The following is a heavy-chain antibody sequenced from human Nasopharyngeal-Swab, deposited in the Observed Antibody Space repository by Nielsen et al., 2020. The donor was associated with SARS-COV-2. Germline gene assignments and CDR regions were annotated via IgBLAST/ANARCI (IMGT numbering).Heavy chain of an antibody. CDR1: GASISSYY. J-gene: IGHJ4*02. CDR3: ARGSGYYDSSGYSDY. D-gene: IGHD3-22*01. CDR2: IYYSGST. V-gene: IGHV4-59*13. Sequence: SETLSLTCTVSGASISSYYWSWIRQPPGKGREWIGYIYYSGSTNYNPSLKSRVTISVDTSKNQFSLKLSSVTAADTAVYYCARGSGYYDSSGYSDYWGQGTLVTVSS.